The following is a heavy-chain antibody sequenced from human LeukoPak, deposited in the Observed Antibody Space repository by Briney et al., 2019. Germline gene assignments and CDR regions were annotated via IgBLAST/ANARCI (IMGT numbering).Heavy chain of an antibody. CDR1: GYTLTELS. V-gene: IGHV1-24*01. CDR2: FDPEDGET. CDR3: ATSEGKDYYYYYYMDV. J-gene: IGHJ6*03. Sequence: ASVKVSCKVSGYTLTELSMHWVRQAPGKGLEWMGGFDPEDGETIYAQKFQGRVIMTEDTSTDTAYMELSSLRSEDTAVYYCATSEGKDYYYYYYMDVWGKGTTVTVSS.